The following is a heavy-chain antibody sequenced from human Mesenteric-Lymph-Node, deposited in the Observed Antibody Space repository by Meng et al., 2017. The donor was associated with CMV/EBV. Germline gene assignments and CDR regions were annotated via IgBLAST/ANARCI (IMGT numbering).Heavy chain of an antibody. CDR1: GFTFSSYE. J-gene: IGHJ6*02. Sequence: GGSLRLSCAASGFTFSSYEMNWVRQAPGKGLEWVSYISGSGSYIYYADSVKGRFTISRDNAKNSLYLQMNSLRAEDTAVYYCARDQADTTYYYGMDVWGQGTTVTVSS. D-gene: IGHD5-18*01. CDR2: ISGSGSYI. CDR3: ARDQADTTYYYGMDV. V-gene: IGHV3-21*05.